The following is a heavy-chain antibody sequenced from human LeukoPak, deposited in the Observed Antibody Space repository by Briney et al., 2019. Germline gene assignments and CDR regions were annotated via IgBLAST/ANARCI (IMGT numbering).Heavy chain of an antibody. D-gene: IGHD2-2*01. CDR3: ARDQGLGYCRSTSCSAFDI. V-gene: IGHV1-69*04. CDR2: IIPILGIA. J-gene: IGHJ3*02. Sequence: GSSVKVSCKASGGTFSSYAISWVRQAPGQGLEWMGRIIPILGIANYAQKFQGRVTITADKSTSTAYMELSSLRSEDTAVYYCARDQGLGYCRSTSCSAFDIWGQGTMVTVSS. CDR1: GGTFSSYA.